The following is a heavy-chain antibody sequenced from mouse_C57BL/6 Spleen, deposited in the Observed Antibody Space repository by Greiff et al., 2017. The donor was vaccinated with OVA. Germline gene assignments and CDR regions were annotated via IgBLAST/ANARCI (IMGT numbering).Heavy chain of an antibody. CDR1: GYTFTSYW. V-gene: IGHV1-52*01. J-gene: IGHJ3*01. Sequence: QVQLQQPGAELVRPGSSVKLSCKASGYTFTSYWMHWVKQRPIQGLEWIGNIDPSDSETHYNQKFKDKATLTVDNSSSTAYMQLSSLTSEDSAVYYCVVYSNYPFAYWGQGTLVTVSA. CDR3: VVYSNYPFAY. CDR2: IDPSDSET. D-gene: IGHD2-5*01.